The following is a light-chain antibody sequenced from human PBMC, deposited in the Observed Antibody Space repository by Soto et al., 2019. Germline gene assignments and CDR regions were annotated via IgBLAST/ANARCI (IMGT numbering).Light chain of an antibody. J-gene: IGLJ3*02. CDR2: EVS. V-gene: IGLV2-14*01. CDR3: SSYTTISTLEV. CDR1: SSDVGGYNY. Sequence: QSALTQPASVSGSPGQSITISCTGTSSDVGGYNYVSWYQQHPGKAPKLMIYEVSNRPSGVSNRFSGSKSGNTASLTISGLQAEDEAEYYCSSYTTISTLEVFGGGTQLTVL.